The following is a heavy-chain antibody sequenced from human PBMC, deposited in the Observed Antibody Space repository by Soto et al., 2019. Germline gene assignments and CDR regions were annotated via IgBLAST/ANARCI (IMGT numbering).Heavy chain of an antibody. Sequence: ASVKVSCKASGGTFSSYAISWVRQAPGQGLEWMGGIIPIFGTANYAQKFQGRVTITADESTSTAYMELSSLRSEDTAVYYCASQRSTYCGGDCYFYSDYWGQGTLVTVSS. V-gene: IGHV1-69*13. CDR2: IIPIFGTA. CDR3: ASQRSTYCGGDCYFYSDY. CDR1: GGTFSSYA. D-gene: IGHD2-21*02. J-gene: IGHJ4*02.